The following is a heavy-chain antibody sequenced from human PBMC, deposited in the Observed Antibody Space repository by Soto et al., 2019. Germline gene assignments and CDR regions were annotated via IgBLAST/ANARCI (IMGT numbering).Heavy chain of an antibody. CDR3: ALKAMSYFGFDI. CDR1: GYIFSSYS. CDR2: INAGNGNP. J-gene: IGHJ3*02. Sequence: RASVKVSCKASGYIFSSYSMHWVRQAPGQSLEWMGWINAGNGNPKYSEKFQGRITITRDTSARTAYMELSSLRSEDTAVYYCALKAMSYFGFDIWGQGTMVTLSS. V-gene: IGHV1-3*01. D-gene: IGHD3-10*01.